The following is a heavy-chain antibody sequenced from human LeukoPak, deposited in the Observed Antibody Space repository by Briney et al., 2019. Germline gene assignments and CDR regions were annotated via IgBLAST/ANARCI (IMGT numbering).Heavy chain of an antibody. D-gene: IGHD3-16*02. J-gene: IGHJ4*02. V-gene: IGHV3-21*01. CDR2: ISSSSSYI. Sequence: PGGSLRLSCAASGFTFSSYSMNWVRQAPGKGLEWVSSISSSSSYIYYADSVKGRFTISRDNAKNSLYLQMNSLRAEDTAVYYCARDTKNYVWGSYRSEGGTPDYWGQGTLVTVSS. CDR1: GFTFSSYS. CDR3: ARDTKNYVWGSYRSEGGTPDY.